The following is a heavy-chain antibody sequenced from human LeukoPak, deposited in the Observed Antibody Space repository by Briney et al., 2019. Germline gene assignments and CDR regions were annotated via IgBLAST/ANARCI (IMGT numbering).Heavy chain of an antibody. CDR3: ARDPRREWLLLRGYGMDV. D-gene: IGHD3-22*01. CDR2: ISSSSYI. CDR1: GFTFSSYS. J-gene: IGHJ6*02. Sequence: GGSPRLSCAASGFTFSSYSMNWVRQAPGKGLEWVSSISSSSYIYYADSVKGRFTISRDNAKNSLYLQMNSLRAEDTAVYYCARDPRREWLLLRGYGMDVWGQGTTVTVSS. V-gene: IGHV3-21*01.